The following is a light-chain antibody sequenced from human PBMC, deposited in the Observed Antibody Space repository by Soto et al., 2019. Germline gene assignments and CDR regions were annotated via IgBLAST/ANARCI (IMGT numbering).Light chain of an antibody. J-gene: IGLJ1*01. CDR1: RSDVGGYNY. Sequence: QSALTQPSSVSGSPGQSITISCTGTRSDVGGYNYVSWFQPHPGKAPKLMIFEVSDRPSGISNRFSGSKSGNTASLTISGLQAEDEADYYCSSYSSSSTLYVFGTGTKLTVL. CDR3: SSYSSSSTLYV. V-gene: IGLV2-14*01. CDR2: EVS.